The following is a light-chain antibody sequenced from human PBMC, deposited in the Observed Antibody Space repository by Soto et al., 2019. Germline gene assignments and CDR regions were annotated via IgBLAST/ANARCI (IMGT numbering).Light chain of an antibody. CDR3: SSYAGSNNLV. Sequence: QSALTQPRSVSGSPGQSVTISCTGTSRDIGAYNHVSWYQHHPGKAPKFLIYEVSRRPFGVPDRFSGSKSGNTASLTVSGLQAEDEADYYCSSYAGSNNLVFGGGTKLTVL. V-gene: IGLV2-8*01. CDR1: SRDIGAYNH. J-gene: IGLJ3*02. CDR2: EVS.